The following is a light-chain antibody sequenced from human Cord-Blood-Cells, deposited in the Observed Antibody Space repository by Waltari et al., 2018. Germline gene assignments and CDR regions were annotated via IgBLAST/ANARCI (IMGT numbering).Light chain of an antibody. CDR2: GAS. J-gene: IGKJ4*01. CDR1: QSVSSIY. CDR3: QQYGSSPLT. V-gene: IGKV3-20*01. Sequence: DIVLTQSPGTLSSSPGERPTLPCRASQSVSSIYLAWYQQKPGQAPRLLIYGASSRATGIPDRFSGSGSGTDFTLTISRLEPEDFAVYYCQQYGSSPLTFGGGTKVEIK.